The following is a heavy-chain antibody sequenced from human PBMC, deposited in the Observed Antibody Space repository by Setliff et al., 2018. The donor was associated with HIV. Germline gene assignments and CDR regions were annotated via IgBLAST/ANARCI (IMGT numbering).Heavy chain of an antibody. J-gene: IGHJ4*02. Sequence: ASVKVSCKASGYTFTDYYIHWVRQAPGQGLEWMGWIYPNTGGTNYAQEFQGRVTMTRDTSISTAYMELSRLRSDDTAVYYCARSTAADWGQGTLVTVSS. CDR2: IYPNTGGT. CDR3: ARSTAAD. D-gene: IGHD2-21*02. V-gene: IGHV1-2*02. CDR1: GYTFTDYY.